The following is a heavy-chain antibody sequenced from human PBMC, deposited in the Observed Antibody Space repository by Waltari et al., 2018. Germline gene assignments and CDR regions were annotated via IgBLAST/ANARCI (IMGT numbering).Heavy chain of an antibody. D-gene: IGHD1-1*01. CDR1: GFTFSSYA. CDR3: AKGTGY. CDR2: IRGSGGST. V-gene: IGHV3-23*01. Sequence: EVQLLESGGGLVQPGGSLSLSCAASGFTFSSYAMSWFRQAPGKGLEWFSAIRGSGGSTYCEDSVKGRFTISRYNSKNTLYLQMNSLRAEDTAVYYCAKGTGYWGQGTLVTVSS. J-gene: IGHJ4*02.